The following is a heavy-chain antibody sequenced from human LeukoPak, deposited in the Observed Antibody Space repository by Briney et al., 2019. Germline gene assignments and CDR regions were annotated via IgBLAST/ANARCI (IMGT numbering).Heavy chain of an antibody. CDR1: GFTFSSYE. Sequence: GGSLRLSCAASGFTFSSYEMNWVRQAPGKGLEWVSYISSGGRNIYYADSVKGRFTISRGNAKNSLYLQMNSLRAEDTAVYYCTRDGISSLSPEFDYWGQGTLVTVSS. V-gene: IGHV3-48*03. D-gene: IGHD3-3*01. CDR2: ISSGGRNI. CDR3: TRDGISSLSPEFDY. J-gene: IGHJ4*02.